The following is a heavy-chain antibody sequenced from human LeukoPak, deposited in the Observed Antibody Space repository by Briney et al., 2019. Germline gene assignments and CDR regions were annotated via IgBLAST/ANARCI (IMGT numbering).Heavy chain of an antibody. V-gene: IGHV4-31*03. D-gene: IGHD3-22*01. J-gene: IGHJ3*02. CDR2: IYYSGST. CDR1: GGSISSGGYY. CDR3: ARVRSIVMAPYDAFDI. Sequence: TSETLSLTCTVPGGSISSGGYYWSWIRQHPGKGLEWIGYIYYSGSTYYNPSLKSRVTISVDTSKNQFSLKLSSVTAADTAVYYCARVRSIVMAPYDAFDIWGQGTMVTVSS.